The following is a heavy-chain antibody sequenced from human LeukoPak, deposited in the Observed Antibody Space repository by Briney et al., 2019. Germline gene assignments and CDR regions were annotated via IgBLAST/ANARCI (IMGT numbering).Heavy chain of an antibody. J-gene: IGHJ2*01. D-gene: IGHD3-10*01. CDR1: GFTFSNYW. CDR3: AKDRRHTVSGGYFDL. Sequence: GGSLRLSCAASGFTFSNYWMSWVRQAPGKGLEWVANIKEDGSEKYYVDSVKGRFTISRDNAKNSLYLQMNSLRAEDTAVYYCAKDRRHTVSGGYFDLWGRGTLVIVSS. CDR2: IKEDGSEK. V-gene: IGHV3-7*01.